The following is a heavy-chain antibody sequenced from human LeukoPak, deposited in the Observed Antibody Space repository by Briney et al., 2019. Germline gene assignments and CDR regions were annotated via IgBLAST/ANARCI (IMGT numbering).Heavy chain of an antibody. J-gene: IGHJ4*02. Sequence: PGGSLRLSCAASGFTFSSYGMHWVRQAPGKGLEWVAVISYDGSNKYYADSVEGRFTISRDNSKNTLYLQMNSLRAEDTAVYYCARGQYGDYEVVYYWGQGTLVTVSS. CDR3: ARGQYGDYEVVYY. CDR2: ISYDGSNK. V-gene: IGHV3-30*03. CDR1: GFTFSSYG. D-gene: IGHD4-17*01.